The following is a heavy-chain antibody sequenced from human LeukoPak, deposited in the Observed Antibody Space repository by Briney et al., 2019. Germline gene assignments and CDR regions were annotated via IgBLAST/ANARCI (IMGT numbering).Heavy chain of an antibody. D-gene: IGHD6-19*01. CDR3: ARDRRLDHYYYYYMDV. Sequence: PSETLSFNATGYTGTISNGSYYRRSLGQPPGKRLEWNASIYASGNTMYNHCIKSRVTISVDTSKNQFSLKLSSVTAADTAVYYCARDRRLDHYYYYYMDVWGKGTTVTISS. V-gene: IGHV4-61*02. CDR1: TGTISNGSYY. J-gene: IGHJ6*03. CDR2: IYASGNT.